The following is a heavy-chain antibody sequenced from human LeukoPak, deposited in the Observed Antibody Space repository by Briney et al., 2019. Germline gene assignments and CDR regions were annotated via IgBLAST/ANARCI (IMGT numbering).Heavy chain of an antibody. D-gene: IGHD2-15*01. Sequence: GASVKVSCKASGYTFTNYAMHWVRQAPGQRLEWMGWISAGNGNTKYSQEFQGRVTITRDTSTSTAYMELRSLRSDDTAVYYCALSPTARYCSGGSCYATEYFQHWGQGTLVTVSS. CDR1: GYTFTNYA. V-gene: IGHV1-3*01. J-gene: IGHJ1*01. CDR3: ALSPTARYCSGGSCYATEYFQH. CDR2: ISAGNGNT.